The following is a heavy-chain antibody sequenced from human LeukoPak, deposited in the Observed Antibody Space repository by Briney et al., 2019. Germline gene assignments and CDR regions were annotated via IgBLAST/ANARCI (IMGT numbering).Heavy chain of an antibody. CDR3: ARFKTSPGAGDAFDI. D-gene: IGHD2-2*01. V-gene: IGHV1-69*13. Sequence: SVKVSCKASGGTFSSYAISWVRQAPGQGLEWMGGIIPIFGTANYAQKFQGRVTITADESTSTAYMELSSLRSEDTAVYYCARFKTSPGAGDAFDIWGQGTMVTVSS. J-gene: IGHJ3*02. CDR1: GGTFSSYA. CDR2: IIPIFGTA.